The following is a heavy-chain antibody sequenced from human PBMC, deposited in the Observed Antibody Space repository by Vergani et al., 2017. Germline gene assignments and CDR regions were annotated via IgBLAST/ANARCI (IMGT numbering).Heavy chain of an antibody. Sequence: QVQLQESGPGLVKPPGTLSLTCAVSGDSISSNNCWTWVRQPPGKGLEWIGEICHTEDTKYSPSLKSRVTISVDTSKNQFSLKLSSVTAADTAVYYCARYGRGLRRNWFDPWGQGTLVTVSS. V-gene: IGHV4-4*03. D-gene: IGHD4-17*01. CDR1: GDSISSNNC. J-gene: IGHJ5*02. CDR3: ARYGRGLRRNWFDP. CDR2: ICHTEDT.